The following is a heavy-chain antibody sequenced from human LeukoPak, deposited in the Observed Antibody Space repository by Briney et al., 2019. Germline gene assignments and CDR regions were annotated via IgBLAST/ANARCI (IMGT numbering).Heavy chain of an antibody. CDR3: AIRGVSACLDP. CDR1: GYTFTNYY. D-gene: IGHD3-10*01. CDR2: SNPSGDST. J-gene: IGHJ5*02. Sequence: ASVKVSCKASGYTFTNYYIHWVRQAPGHGLEWMGISNPSGDSTNYAQKFQGRVTMTRDTSTSTVYMDLSSLRSEDTAVYYCAIRGVSACLDPWGQGTLVTVSS. V-gene: IGHV1-46*01.